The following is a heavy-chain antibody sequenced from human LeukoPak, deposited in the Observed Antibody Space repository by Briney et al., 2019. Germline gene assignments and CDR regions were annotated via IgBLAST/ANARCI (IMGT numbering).Heavy chain of an antibody. J-gene: IGHJ4*02. CDR3: AREYRHYYDSSGYYISRIFDY. Sequence: SETLSLTCTVSGGSISSHYWSWIRQPPGKGLEWIGYISYSGSTNYNPSLKSRVTISVDTPKNQFSLKVSSVTAADTAVYYCAREYRHYYDSSGYYISRIFDYWGQGALVTAS. CDR1: GGSISSHY. D-gene: IGHD3-22*01. CDR2: ISYSGST. V-gene: IGHV4-59*11.